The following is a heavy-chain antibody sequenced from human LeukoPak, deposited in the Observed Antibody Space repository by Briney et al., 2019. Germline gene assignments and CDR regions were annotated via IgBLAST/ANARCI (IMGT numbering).Heavy chain of an antibody. D-gene: IGHD3-16*02. V-gene: IGHV4-34*01. CDR2: INHSGST. CDR1: GGSFSGYY. J-gene: IGHJ5*02. CDR3: ARNDYVWGSYRLNWFDP. Sequence: TSETLSLTCAVYGGSFSGYYWSWIRQPPGKGLEWIGEINHSGSTNYNPSLKSRVTISVDTSKNQLSLKLSSVTAADTAVYYCARNDYVWGSYRLNWFDPWGQGTLVTVSS.